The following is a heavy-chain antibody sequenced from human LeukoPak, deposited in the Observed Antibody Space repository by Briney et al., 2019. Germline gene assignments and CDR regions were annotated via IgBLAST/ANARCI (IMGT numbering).Heavy chain of an antibody. CDR1: GFTFSSYW. CDR3: ARSGGLQKFDY. D-gene: IGHD4-11*01. Sequence: PGGSLRLSCAASGFTFSSYWMSWVRQAPGKGLEWVANIRQEGSEKYYVDSVKGRFTISRDNAKNSLYLQMNSLRTEDTAVYYCARSGGLQKFDYWGQGTLVTVSS. V-gene: IGHV3-7*01. CDR2: IRQEGSEK. J-gene: IGHJ4*02.